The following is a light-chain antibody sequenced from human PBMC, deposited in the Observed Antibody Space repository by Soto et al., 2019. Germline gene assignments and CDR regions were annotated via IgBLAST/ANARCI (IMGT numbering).Light chain of an antibody. Sequence: QYALTQPASVSGSPGQSITISCTGTSSDVGYDNYVYWFQQHPSKAPKLMIYEVSRRPSGVAHRFSGSKSANTAPLTSSGLQAEDEADYYCTSHTASSTWVFGGGTKLTVL. CDR3: TSHTASSTWV. CDR1: SSDVGYDNY. CDR2: EVS. J-gene: IGLJ3*02. V-gene: IGLV2-14*01.